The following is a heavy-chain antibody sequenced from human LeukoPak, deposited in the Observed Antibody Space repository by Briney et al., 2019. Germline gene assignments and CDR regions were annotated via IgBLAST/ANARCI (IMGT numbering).Heavy chain of an antibody. CDR2: IYYSGST. D-gene: IGHD3-22*01. J-gene: IGHJ4*02. CDR3: ARGVDDSSGYLLDY. V-gene: IGHV4-31*03. CDR1: GGSISSGGYY. Sequence: PSESLSLTCTVSGGSISSGGYYWSWIRQHPGKGLEWIGYIYYSGSTYYNPSLKSRVTISVGTSKNQFSLKLSSVTAADTAVYYCARGVDDSSGYLLDYWGQGTLVTVSS.